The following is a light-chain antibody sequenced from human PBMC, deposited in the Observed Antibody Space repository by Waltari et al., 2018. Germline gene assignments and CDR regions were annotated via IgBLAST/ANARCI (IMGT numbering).Light chain of an antibody. CDR3: SSYTSSSTFDVV. V-gene: IGLV2-14*01. CDR1: SSDVGGYNS. J-gene: IGLJ2*01. Sequence: QSALTQPASVSGSPGQSIPISCTGTSSDVGGYNSVSWYQQHPGKAPKLMIYDVSKRPSGVSNRFSGSKSGNTASLTISGLQAEDEADYYCSSYTSSSTFDVVFGGGTKLTVL. CDR2: DVS.